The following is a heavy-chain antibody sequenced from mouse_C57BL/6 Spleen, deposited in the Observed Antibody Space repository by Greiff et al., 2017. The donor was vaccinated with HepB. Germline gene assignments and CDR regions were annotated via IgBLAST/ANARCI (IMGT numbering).Heavy chain of an antibody. J-gene: IGHJ2*01. V-gene: IGHV1-64*01. CDR3: EKRRDYVIDY. Sequence: VQLQQPGAELVKPGASVKLSCQASGYTFTSYWMHWVKQRPGQGLEWIGMIHPNRGSTNYNEKFKSKSTLTVDKSSSTAYMQLSSLTSGDSAVYYCEKRRDYVIDYWGKGTTLTVSS. CDR1: GYTFTSYW. CDR2: IHPNRGST. D-gene: IGHD2-4*01.